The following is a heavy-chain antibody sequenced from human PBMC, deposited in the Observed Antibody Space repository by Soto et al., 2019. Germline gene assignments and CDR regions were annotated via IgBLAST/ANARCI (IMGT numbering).Heavy chain of an antibody. V-gene: IGHV3-33*01. D-gene: IGHD6-13*01. CDR2: IWYDGSNK. CDR1: GFTFSSYG. Sequence: QVQLVESGGGVVQPGRSLRLSCAASGFTFSSYGMHWVRQAPGKGLEWVAVIWYDGSNKYYADSVKGRFTTSRDNSKNTLYLQMNSLRAEDTAVYYCARDRGYGEDGMDVWGQGTTVTVSS. J-gene: IGHJ6*02. CDR3: ARDRGYGEDGMDV.